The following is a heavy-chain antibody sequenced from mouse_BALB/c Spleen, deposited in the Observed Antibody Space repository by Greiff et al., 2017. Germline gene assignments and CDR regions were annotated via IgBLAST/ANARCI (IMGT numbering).Heavy chain of an antibody. V-gene: IGHV5-6-3*01. CDR1: GFTFSSYG. CDR3: ARGDGYYRAMDY. Sequence: EVNVVESGGGLVQPGGSLKLSCAASGFTFSSYGMSWVRQTPDKRLELVATINSNGGSTYYPDSVKGRFTISRDNAKNTLYLQMSSLKSEDTAMYYCARGDGYYRAMDYWGQGTSVTVSS. CDR2: INSNGGST. D-gene: IGHD2-3*01. J-gene: IGHJ4*01.